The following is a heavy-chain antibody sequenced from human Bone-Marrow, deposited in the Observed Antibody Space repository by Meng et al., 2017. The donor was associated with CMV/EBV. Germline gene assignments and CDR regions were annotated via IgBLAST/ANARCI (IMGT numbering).Heavy chain of an antibody. CDR3: ARDLIVPAAMGYYYYGMDV. CDR1: AGAISSGGYY. Sequence: SETLSLTCTVSAGAISSGGYYWSWIRQHPGKGLEWIGYIYYSGSTYYNPSLKSRVTISVDTSKNQFSLKLSSVTAADTAVYYCARDLIVPAAMGYYYYGMDVWGQGTTVTVSS. J-gene: IGHJ6*02. D-gene: IGHD2-2*01. CDR2: IYYSGST. V-gene: IGHV4-31*03.